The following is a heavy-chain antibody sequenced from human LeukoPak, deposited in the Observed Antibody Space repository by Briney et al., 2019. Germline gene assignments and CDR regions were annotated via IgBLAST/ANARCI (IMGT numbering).Heavy chain of an antibody. Sequence: WGSLRLSCAASGFPFSTASLHWVRQGPGRGLEWVSAFDTGFGTYYPDSLKGRITISRDNSKNTLFLQMNSLRAEDTAVYYCARSSGWWSLDYWGQGTLVTVSS. CDR3: ARSSGWWSLDY. CDR2: FDTGFGT. D-gene: IGHD6-19*01. J-gene: IGHJ4*02. CDR1: GFPFSTAS. V-gene: IGHV3-23*01.